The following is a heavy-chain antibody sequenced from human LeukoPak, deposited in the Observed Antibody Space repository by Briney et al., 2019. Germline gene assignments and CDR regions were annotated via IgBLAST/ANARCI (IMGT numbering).Heavy chain of an antibody. Sequence: SETLSLTCTVSGGSISSGSYYWSWIRQPAGKGLEWIGRIYTSGSTNYNPSLKGRVTISVDTSKNQFSLKLSSVTAADTAVYYCARDAIAAAGTGVDYWGQGTLVTVSS. CDR3: ARDAIAAAGTGVDY. V-gene: IGHV4-61*02. D-gene: IGHD6-13*01. CDR1: GGSISSGSYY. J-gene: IGHJ4*02. CDR2: IYTSGST.